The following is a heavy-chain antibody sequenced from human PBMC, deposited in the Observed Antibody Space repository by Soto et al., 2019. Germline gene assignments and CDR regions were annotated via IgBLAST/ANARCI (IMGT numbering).Heavy chain of an antibody. D-gene: IGHD6-13*01. V-gene: IGHV1-2*02. CDR2: INPNSGGT. CDR3: ARVRVKIAAAGLYYYYGMDV. CDR1: GYTFTGYY. Sequence: ASVKVSCKASGYTFTGYYMHWVRQAPGQGLEWMGWINPNSGGTNYAQKFQGRVTMTRDTSISTAYMELSRLRSDDTAVYYCARVRVKIAAAGLYYYYGMDVWGQGTTVTVS. J-gene: IGHJ6*02.